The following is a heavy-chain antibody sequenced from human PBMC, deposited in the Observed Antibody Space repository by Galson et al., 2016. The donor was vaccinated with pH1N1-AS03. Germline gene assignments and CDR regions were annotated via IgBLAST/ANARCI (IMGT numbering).Heavy chain of an antibody. V-gene: IGHV1-18*01. D-gene: IGHD1-14*01. CDR1: GYTFTNFG. J-gene: IGHJ4*02. Sequence: SVKVSCKASGYTFTNFGINWVRQAPGQGLEWLGWISDYSGNTDYAQSLQGRVTMTTDPSTSTAYMELTSLTSVDTAIYYCARDPRSDFGTSFVAGVQFCRYWGQGTLVTVSS. CDR2: ISDYSGNT. CDR3: ARDPRSDFGTSFVAGVQFCRY.